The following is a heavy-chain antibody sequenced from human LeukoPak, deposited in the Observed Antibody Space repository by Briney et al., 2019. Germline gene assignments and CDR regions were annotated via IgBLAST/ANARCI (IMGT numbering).Heavy chain of an antibody. J-gene: IGHJ4*02. V-gene: IGHV3-30*14. CDR2: ISYDGSNK. Sequence: PGGSLRLSCAASGFTFSSYAMHWVRQAPGKGLEWVALISYDGSNKYYADSVKGRFTISRDNSKNTLYLQMNSLRAEDTAVYYCARDETTGFDYWGQGTLVTVSS. D-gene: IGHD1/OR15-1a*01. CDR3: ARDETTGFDY. CDR1: GFTFSSYA.